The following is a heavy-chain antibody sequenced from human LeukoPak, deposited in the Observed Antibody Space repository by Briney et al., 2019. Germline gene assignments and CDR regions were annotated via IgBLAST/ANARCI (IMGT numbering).Heavy chain of an antibody. CDR2: IYYSGST. J-gene: IGHJ3*01. CDR3: VREAATDYYDSSGYYRQTEVFDA. D-gene: IGHD3-22*01. Sequence: PSETLSLTCTVSGGSISSGAYYWSWIRQPPGKGLEWIGYIYYSGSTNYNPSLKSRVTISVDTSKNQFSLKLSSVTVADTAVYYCVREAATDYYDSSGYYRQTEVFDAWGQGTMVTVSS. CDR1: GGSISSGAYY. V-gene: IGHV4-61*08.